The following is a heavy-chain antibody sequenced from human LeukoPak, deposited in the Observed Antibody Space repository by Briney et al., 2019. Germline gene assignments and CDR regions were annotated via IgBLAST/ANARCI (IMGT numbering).Heavy chain of an antibody. J-gene: IGHJ5*02. Sequence: ASVTVSCKASGYTFTDYYMHWVRQAPGQGLEWMGWINPNSGGTNYAQKFQGRVTMTRDTSISTAYIELTRLRYDDTAVYYCAIEESWDLGFGPWGQGTLVTVSS. CDR2: INPNSGGT. V-gene: IGHV1-2*02. D-gene: IGHD1-26*01. CDR3: AIEESWDLGFGP. CDR1: GYTFTDYY.